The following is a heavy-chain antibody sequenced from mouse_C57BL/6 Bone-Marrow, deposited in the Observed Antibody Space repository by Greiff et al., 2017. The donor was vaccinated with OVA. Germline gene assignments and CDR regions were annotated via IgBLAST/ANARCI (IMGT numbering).Heavy chain of an antibody. J-gene: IGHJ1*03. CDR2: IDPSDSYT. CDR3: AIYWHGTTRAFDY. Sequence: QVQLKQPGAELVMPGASVKLSCKASGYTFTSYWMPWVKPRPGQGLGWIGEIDPSDSYTNYNQKFKVKSTLHVDKSSSTAYMQLSSLTAEDSAVYYCAIYWHGTTRAFDYWGKGTTVTVSA. V-gene: IGHV1-69*01. CDR1: GYTFTSYW. D-gene: IGHD2-1*01.